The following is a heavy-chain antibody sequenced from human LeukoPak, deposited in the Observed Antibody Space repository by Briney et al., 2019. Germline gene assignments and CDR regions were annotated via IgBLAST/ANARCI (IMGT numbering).Heavy chain of an antibody. V-gene: IGHV1-2*05. CDR2: INPYSGCT. J-gene: IGHJ3*02. CDR1: GYTFTCYY. Sequence: ASVKVSCKASGYTFTCYYMHWVRQAPGQGLEWMGRINPYSGCTNYAQKFQGRVTMIRDTSISTADMELRRLRSDVTDVYYCARGGYYYGTGSRPWAFDIWGQGTMVTVSS. D-gene: IGHD3-10*01. CDR3: ARGGYYYGTGSRPWAFDI.